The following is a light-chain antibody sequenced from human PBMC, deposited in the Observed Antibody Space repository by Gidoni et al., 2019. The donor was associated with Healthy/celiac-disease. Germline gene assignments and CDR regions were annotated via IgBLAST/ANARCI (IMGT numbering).Light chain of an antibody. CDR2: AAS. J-gene: IGKJ4*01. Sequence: DIQMTQYPSSLSASVGDRVTITCRASQRISSYLNWYQQKPGKAPKLLIYAASSLQSGVPSRFSGSGSGTDFTLTISSLQPEDFATYYCQQSYSTPPTFGGGTKVEIK. V-gene: IGKV1-39*01. CDR1: QRISSY. CDR3: QQSYSTPPT.